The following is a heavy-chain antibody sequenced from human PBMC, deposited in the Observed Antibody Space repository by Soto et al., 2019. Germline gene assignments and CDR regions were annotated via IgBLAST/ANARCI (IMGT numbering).Heavy chain of an antibody. Sequence: ASVKVSCKASGYTFTSYSMHWVRQAPGQGLEWMGIINTSGGSTSYAQKFQGRVTMTRDTSTSTVYMELSSLRSEDTAVYYCARDIVLVPAPGVFNYYYGMDVWGQGTTVTVSS. CDR2: INTSGGST. D-gene: IGHD2-2*01. CDR3: ARDIVLVPAPGVFNYYYGMDV. J-gene: IGHJ6*02. V-gene: IGHV1-46*01. CDR1: GYTFTSYS.